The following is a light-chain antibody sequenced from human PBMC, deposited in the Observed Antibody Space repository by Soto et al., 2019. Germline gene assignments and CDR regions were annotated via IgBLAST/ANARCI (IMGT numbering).Light chain of an antibody. V-gene: IGKV1-5*01. CDR2: DGS. J-gene: IGKJ2*01. Sequence: DIQMTQSPSTLSASVGDRVTITCRASQSISTWLAWYQQKPGKAPKFLIFDGSSLQSGVPSRFSGSGSGTEFTLTISSLHPDDFATYYCQKYNDYSTFGQGTKVDI. CDR1: QSISTW. CDR3: QKYNDYST.